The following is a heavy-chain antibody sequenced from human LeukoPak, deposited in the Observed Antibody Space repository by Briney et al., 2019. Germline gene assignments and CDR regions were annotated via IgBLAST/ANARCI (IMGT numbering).Heavy chain of an antibody. CDR3: AKDLISYVVRGVILGDFDY. CDR2: ISGSGGST. J-gene: IGHJ4*02. V-gene: IGHV3-23*01. Sequence: QPGGSLTLSCAASGFTFSSYAMSWVRQAPGKGLEWVSAISGSGGSTYYADSVKGRFTISRDNSKNTLYLQMNSLRAEDTAVYYCAKDLISYVVRGVILGDFDYWGQGTLVTVSS. D-gene: IGHD3-10*01. CDR1: GFTFSSYA.